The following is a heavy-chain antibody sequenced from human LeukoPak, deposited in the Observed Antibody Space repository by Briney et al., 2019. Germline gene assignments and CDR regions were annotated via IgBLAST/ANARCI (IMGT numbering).Heavy chain of an antibody. CDR1: GFTVSSNY. CDR3: VRTRGGGNYGSSSRYYFDY. CDR2: IYSGGST. V-gene: IGHV3-66*01. J-gene: IGHJ4*02. D-gene: IGHD3-10*01. Sequence: GGSLRLSCAASGFTVSSNYMSWVRQAPGKGLEWVSVIYSGGSTYYADSVKGRFTISRDNAKNSLYLQMNSLRAEDTAVYYCVRTRGGGNYGSSSRYYFDYWGQGTLATVSS.